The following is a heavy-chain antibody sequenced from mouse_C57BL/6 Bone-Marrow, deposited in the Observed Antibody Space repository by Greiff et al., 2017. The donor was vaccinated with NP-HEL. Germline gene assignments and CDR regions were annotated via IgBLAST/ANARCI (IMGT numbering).Heavy chain of an antibody. CDR3: ARRGGYYVDY. CDR1: GYTFTSYG. J-gene: IGHJ2*01. V-gene: IGHV1-81*01. Sequence: QVQLKESGAELARPGASVKLSCKASGYTFTSYGISWVKQRTGQGLEWIGEIYPRSGNTYYNEKFKGKATLTADKSSSTAYMELRSLTSEDSAVYFCARRGGYYVDYWGQGTTLTVSS. CDR2: IYPRSGNT.